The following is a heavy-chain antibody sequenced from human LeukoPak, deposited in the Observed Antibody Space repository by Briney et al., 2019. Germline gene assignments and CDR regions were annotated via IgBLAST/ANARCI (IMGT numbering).Heavy chain of an antibody. CDR1: GFTFSSNY. J-gene: IGHJ3*02. V-gene: IGHV3-66*04. D-gene: IGHD6-19*01. CDR2: IYSGGST. Sequence: GGSLRLSCAASGFTFSSNYMSWVRQAPGRGLEWVSVIYSGGSTYYADSVKGRFTISRDNSKNTLFLQMNSLRAGNTAVYYCARLYSSGRGPGTAFDIWGQGTMVTVSS. CDR3: ARLYSSGRGPGTAFDI.